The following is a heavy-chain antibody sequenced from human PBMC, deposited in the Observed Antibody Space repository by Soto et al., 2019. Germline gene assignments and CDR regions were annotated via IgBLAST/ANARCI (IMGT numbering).Heavy chain of an antibody. Sequence: WXSVKVSCKASGYTFTNYAIHWVRQAPGQWLEWMGWINAGNGNTKYSQKFQGRVTITRDTSASTAYMDLSSLRSEDTAVYYCARDGSPYCGGDCYPSYWGQGTLVTVSS. CDR3: ARDGSPYCGGDCYPSY. CDR1: GYTFTNYA. J-gene: IGHJ4*02. CDR2: INAGNGNT. V-gene: IGHV1-3*01. D-gene: IGHD2-21*02.